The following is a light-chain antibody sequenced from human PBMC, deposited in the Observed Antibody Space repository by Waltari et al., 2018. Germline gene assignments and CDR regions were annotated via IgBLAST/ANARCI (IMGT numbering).Light chain of an antibody. J-gene: IGKJ1*01. Sequence: EIVLTQSPGTLSLSPGERATLSYWASQSVGGTLAGYQQKPGQAPRLLIYGASSRATGIPDRFSGSGSGTVFSLSISRLEPEDSAVYYCQHYVRLPVTFGQGTKVEIK. CDR1: QSVGGT. CDR3: QHYVRLPVT. V-gene: IGKV3-20*01. CDR2: GAS.